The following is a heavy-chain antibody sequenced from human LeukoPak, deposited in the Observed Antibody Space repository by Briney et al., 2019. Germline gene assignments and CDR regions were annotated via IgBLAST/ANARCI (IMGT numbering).Heavy chain of an antibody. CDR3: ARRWEYQPLMLDI. CDR1: GFTVSSNY. J-gene: IGHJ3*02. D-gene: IGHD2-2*01. V-gene: IGHV4-34*01. CDR2: INHTGST. Sequence: GSLRLSCAASGFTVSSNYMSWIRQPPGKGLEWIGEINHTGSTNYNPSLKSRVTISVDTSKNQFSLRLNSVTAADTAVYYCARRWEYQPLMLDIWGQGTMVTVSS.